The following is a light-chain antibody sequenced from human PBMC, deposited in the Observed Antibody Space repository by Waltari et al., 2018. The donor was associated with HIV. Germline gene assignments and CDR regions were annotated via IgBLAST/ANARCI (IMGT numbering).Light chain of an antibody. CDR1: RSDVGCYHY. V-gene: IGLV2-14*01. CDR2: EVS. J-gene: IGLJ2*01. CDR3: SSYSSSITLYVV. Sequence: QPALTPPASVSGSPGQSNTISCTATRSDVGCYHYVPLYQHHPVNAPKLMISEVSNRPSGVSNRFSGSKSGNTASLTISELQAEDEADYYCSSYSSSITLYVVFDGGTKLTVL.